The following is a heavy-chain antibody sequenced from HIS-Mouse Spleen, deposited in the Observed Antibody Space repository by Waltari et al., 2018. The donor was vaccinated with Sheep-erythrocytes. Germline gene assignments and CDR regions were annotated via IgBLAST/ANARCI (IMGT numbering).Heavy chain of an antibody. CDR3: ARLPVVITAFDI. D-gene: IGHD3-22*01. J-gene: IGHJ3*02. CDR1: VVSISSGGYY. Sequence: QVQLQESGPGLVKPSQTLSLTCPVPVVSISSGGYYWSWIRQHPGKGLEWIGYIYYSGSTYYNPSLKSRVTISVDTSKNQFSLKLSSVTAADTAVYYCARLPVVITAFDIWGQGTMVTVSS. CDR2: IYYSGST. V-gene: IGHV4-31*03.